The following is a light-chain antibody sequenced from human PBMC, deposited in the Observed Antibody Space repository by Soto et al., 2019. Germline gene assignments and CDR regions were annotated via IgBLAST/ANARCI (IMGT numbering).Light chain of an antibody. V-gene: IGKV1-5*03. CDR1: QTISSR. CDR2: KAS. Sequence: DIQMTQSPSTLSGSVGDRVTITCRASQTISSRLAWYQQKPGKAPKLLIFKASTLKSGVPSRFSGSGSGTEFTLTISSLQADDFATYYSQHYNSYSEAFGQGTKVDIK. J-gene: IGKJ1*01. CDR3: QHYNSYSEA.